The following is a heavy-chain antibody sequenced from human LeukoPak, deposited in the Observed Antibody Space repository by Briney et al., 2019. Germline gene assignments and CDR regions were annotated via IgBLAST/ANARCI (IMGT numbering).Heavy chain of an antibody. J-gene: IGHJ6*02. CDR1: GFTFSDYS. CDR3: AREGYNYGPAYGMDV. Sequence: GGSLRLSCEASGFTFSDYSMNWVRQAPGKGLEWVSYISGSSNNIYYADSVEGRFIISRDNAKNSLYLQMNSLRAEDTAVYYCAREGYNYGPAYGMDVWGQGTTVTVSS. CDR2: ISGSSNNI. V-gene: IGHV3-48*01. D-gene: IGHD5-18*01.